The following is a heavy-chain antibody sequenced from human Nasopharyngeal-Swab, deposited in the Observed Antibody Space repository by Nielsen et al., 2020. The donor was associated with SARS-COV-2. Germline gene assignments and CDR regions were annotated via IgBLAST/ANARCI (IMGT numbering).Heavy chain of an antibody. V-gene: IGHV3-7*04. CDR3: ARDRGSSWYGDAFDI. CDR1: GFTFSSYW. J-gene: IGHJ3*02. Sequence: GESLKISCAASGFTFSSYWMSWVRQAPGKGLEWVANIKQDGSEKYYVDSVKGRFTISRDNAKNSLYLQMNSLRDEDTAVYYCARDRGSSWYGDAFDIWGQGTMVTVSS. D-gene: IGHD6-13*01. CDR2: IKQDGSEK.